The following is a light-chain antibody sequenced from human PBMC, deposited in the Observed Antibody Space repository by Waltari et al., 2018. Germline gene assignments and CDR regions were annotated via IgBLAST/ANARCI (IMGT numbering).Light chain of an antibody. J-gene: IGKJ4*01. V-gene: IGKV2-30*02. CDR2: KIS. Sequence: DVVLTQSPLSLPVTLGQPASISCPSSQGLVRPDGNTFLNWFQQRPGQSPRRLIYKISNRDSGVPDRFSGSGSGTDFTLKISRVEAEDVGVYYCMQHSFWPLTFGGGTKVEIK. CDR1: QGLVRPDGNTF. CDR3: MQHSFWPLT.